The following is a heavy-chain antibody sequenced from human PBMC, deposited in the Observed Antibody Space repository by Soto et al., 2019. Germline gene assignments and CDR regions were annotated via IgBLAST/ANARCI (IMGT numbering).Heavy chain of an antibody. CDR3: ARDGGGGYSYGYVAFDI. J-gene: IGHJ3*02. Sequence: PSQTLSLTCAISGDSVSSNSAAWNWIRQSPSRGLEWLGRTYYRSKWYNDYAVSVRSRITINPDTSKNQFSLQLNSVTPEDTAVYYCARDGGGGYSYGYVAFDIWGQGTMVTVSS. CDR2: TYYRSKWYN. CDR1: GDSVSSNSAA. V-gene: IGHV6-1*01. D-gene: IGHD5-18*01.